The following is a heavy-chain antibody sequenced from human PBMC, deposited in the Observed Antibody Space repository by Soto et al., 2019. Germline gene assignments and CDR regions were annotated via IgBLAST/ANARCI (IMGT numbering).Heavy chain of an antibody. CDR3: AKGGGGFGELGVDY. Sequence: QVQLVESGGGVVQPGRSLRLSCAASGFTFSSYGMHWVRQAPGKGLEWVAVISYDGSNKYYADSVKGRFTISRDNSKNTLYLQMNSLRAEDTAVYYGAKGGGGFGELGVDYWGQGTLVTVSS. V-gene: IGHV3-30*18. CDR1: GFTFSSYG. CDR2: ISYDGSNK. J-gene: IGHJ4*02. D-gene: IGHD3-10*01.